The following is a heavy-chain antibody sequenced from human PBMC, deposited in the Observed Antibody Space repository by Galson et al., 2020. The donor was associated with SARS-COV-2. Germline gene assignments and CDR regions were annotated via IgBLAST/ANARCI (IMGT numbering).Heavy chain of an antibody. D-gene: IGHD6-19*01. CDR2: IDWDEDK. J-gene: IGHJ4*02. CDR3: ARIDSSGCRGNY. CDR1: GFSPSTSGMC. V-gene: IGHV2-70*11. Sequence: ESGPKLVKPTQTLTLTCTFSGFSPSTSGMCVNWIRQPPGKALEWLARIDWDEDKYYTTSLKTRLTISKDTSKNQVVLTMTNMDPVDTATYYCARIDSSGCRGNYWGQGTLVTVSS.